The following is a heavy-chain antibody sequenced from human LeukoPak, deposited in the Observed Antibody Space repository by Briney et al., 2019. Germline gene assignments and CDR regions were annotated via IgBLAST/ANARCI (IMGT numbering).Heavy chain of an antibody. CDR1: GFTFDDYA. V-gene: IGHV3-9*03. D-gene: IGHD5-24*01. CDR2: ISWSSGSI. Sequence: GRSLRLSCAASGFTFDDYAMHWVRQAPGKGLEWVSGISWSSGSIGYADSVKGRFTISRDNAKNSLYLQMNSLRAEDMALYYCAKGGMATITGYFDYWGQGTLVTVSS. J-gene: IGHJ4*02. CDR3: AKGGMATITGYFDY.